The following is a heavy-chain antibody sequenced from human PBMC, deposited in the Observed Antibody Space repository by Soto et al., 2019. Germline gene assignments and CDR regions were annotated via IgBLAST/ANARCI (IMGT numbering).Heavy chain of an antibody. Sequence: QVQLQESGPGLVKPSQTLSLTCTVSGGSISSGGYYWSWIRQHPGKGLELIGYIYYSGSTYYNPSLKLRVTIAVDTSKNQFYLKLSSVTAADTAVYYGARDRAGPRSRFDYWGQGTLVTVSS. CDR2: IYYSGST. D-gene: IGHD2-15*01. CDR1: GGSISSGGYY. CDR3: ARDRAGPRSRFDY. J-gene: IGHJ4*02. V-gene: IGHV4-31*03.